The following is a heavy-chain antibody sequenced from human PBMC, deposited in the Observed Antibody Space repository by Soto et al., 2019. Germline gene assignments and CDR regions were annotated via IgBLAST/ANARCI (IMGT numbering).Heavy chain of an antibody. CDR3: ARDGNVHGDYLYYFDY. CDR2: INPSGGST. V-gene: IGHV1-46*01. Sequence: QVQLVQSGAEVKKPGASVKVSCKASGYTFTSYYMHWVRQAPGQGLEWMGIINPSGGSTSYAQKFQGRVTMTRDTSTSTVYMELSSLRSEDTAVYYCARDGNVHGDYLYYFDYWGQGTLVTVSS. CDR1: GYTFTSYY. J-gene: IGHJ4*02. D-gene: IGHD4-17*01.